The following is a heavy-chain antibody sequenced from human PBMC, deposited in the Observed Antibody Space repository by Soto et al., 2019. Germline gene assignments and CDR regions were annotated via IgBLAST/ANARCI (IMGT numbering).Heavy chain of an antibody. CDR1: GFTFSSYA. V-gene: IGHV3-23*01. CDR3: AKDLIYGSGSQGGYYYGMDV. D-gene: IGHD3-10*01. CDR2: ISGSGGST. J-gene: IGHJ6*02. Sequence: EVPLLESGGGLVQPGGSLRLSCAASGFTFSSYAMSWVRQAPGKGLEWVSAISGSGGSTYYADSVKGRFTISRDNSKNTRYLQMNSLRAEDTAVYYCAKDLIYGSGSQGGYYYGMDVWGQGTTVTVSS.